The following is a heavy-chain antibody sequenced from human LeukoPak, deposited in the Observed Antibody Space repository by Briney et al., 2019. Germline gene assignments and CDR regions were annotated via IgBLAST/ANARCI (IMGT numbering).Heavy chain of an antibody. CDR3: AKDYAYYYGSGIGGFDY. CDR2: ISGSGATT. D-gene: IGHD3-10*01. V-gene: IGHV3-23*01. Sequence: GGSLRFSCAASGFTFSSYAMSWVRQAPGKGLEWVSAISGSGATTYYADSVKGRFTISRDKSNNTLYLQMNSLRAEDTAVYYCAKDYAYYYGSGIGGFDYWGQGTLVTVSS. CDR1: GFTFSSYA. J-gene: IGHJ4*02.